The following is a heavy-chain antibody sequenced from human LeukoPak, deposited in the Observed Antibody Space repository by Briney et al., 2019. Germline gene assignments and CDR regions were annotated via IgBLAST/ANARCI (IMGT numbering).Heavy chain of an antibody. J-gene: IGHJ3*02. CDR1: GGSISSYY. CDR3: ARHAAAWGRSDDAFDI. Sequence: ETLSLTCTVSGGSISSYYWSWIRQPPAKGLEWIGYISTSGSTNYNPTLKSRGTISVDTSKNQFSLKLNSVTAADTAVFYCARHAAAWGRSDDAFDIWGQGTMVTVSS. V-gene: IGHV4-4*09. CDR2: ISTSGST. D-gene: IGHD3-16*01.